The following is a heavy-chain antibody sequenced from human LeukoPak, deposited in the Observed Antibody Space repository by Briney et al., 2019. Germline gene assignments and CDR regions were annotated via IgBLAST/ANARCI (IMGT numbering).Heavy chain of an antibody. J-gene: IGHJ4*02. V-gene: IGHV1-46*01. D-gene: IGHD6-13*01. CDR1: GYTFTSYY. CDR2: INPSGGST. Sequence: ASVKVSCKASGYTFTSYYMHWVRQAPGQGLEWMGIINPSGGSTSYAQKFQGRVTMTRDTSISTAYMELSRLRSDDTAVYYCAREASSWYVPIDYWGQGTLVTVSS. CDR3: AREASSWYVPIDY.